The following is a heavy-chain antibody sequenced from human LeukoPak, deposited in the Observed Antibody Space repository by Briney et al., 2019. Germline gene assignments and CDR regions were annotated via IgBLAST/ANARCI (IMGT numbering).Heavy chain of an antibody. J-gene: IGHJ5*02. CDR2: IYPGDSDT. CDR1: GYSFTSYW. CDR3: ARPHYGESGRFDP. D-gene: IGHD4-17*01. Sequence: GESLGISCKGSGYSFTSYWIRWVRQMPGKGLEWMGIIYPGDSDTRYSPSFQGQVTISADKSISTAYLQWSSLKASDTAMYYCARPHYGESGRFDPWGQGTLVTVSS. V-gene: IGHV5-51*01.